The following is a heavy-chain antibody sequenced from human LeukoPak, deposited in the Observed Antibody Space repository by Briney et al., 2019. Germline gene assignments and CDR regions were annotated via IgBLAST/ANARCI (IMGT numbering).Heavy chain of an antibody. CDR2: IYSGGST. CDR3: AKIAGYYTLGYFDY. J-gene: IGHJ4*02. D-gene: IGHD3-22*01. Sequence: PGGSLRLSCAASGFTVSSNYMSWVRQAPGKGLEWVSVIYSGGSTYYADSVKGRFTISRDNSKNTLYLQMDSLRAEDTAVYYCAKIAGYYTLGYFDYWGQGTLDTVSS. CDR1: GFTVSSNY. V-gene: IGHV3-53*01.